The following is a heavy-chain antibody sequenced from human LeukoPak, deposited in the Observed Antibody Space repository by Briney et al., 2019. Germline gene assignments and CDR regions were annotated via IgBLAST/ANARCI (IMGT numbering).Heavy chain of an antibody. J-gene: IGHJ4*02. CDR1: GFTFSGYA. CDR3: ARVNTIFGVDIVSLGAEFEF. CDR2: ISASGADT. D-gene: IGHD3-3*02. Sequence: PGGSLRLSCAASGFTFSGYAMNWVRQAPGKGLEWVSVISASGADTHYADSVKGRFTISRDNSKNTLYLQLNSLRPEDTALYYCARVNTIFGVDIVSLGAEFEFWGQGTLVTVSS. V-gene: IGHV3-23*01.